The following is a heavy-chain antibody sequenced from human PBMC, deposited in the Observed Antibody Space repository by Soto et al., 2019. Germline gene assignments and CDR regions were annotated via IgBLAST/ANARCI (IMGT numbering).Heavy chain of an antibody. CDR1: GFIFSSHW. J-gene: IGHJ4*02. Sequence: GGSLRLSCGTSGFIFSSHWMTWVRQAPGKGLEWVADIKPDGSDKHYVDSVKGRFTISRDNAEHSLYLQMSSLRAGDSAVYYCARRYCSGGSCPAIGIGFDYWGQGTLVTVSS. CDR2: IKPDGSDK. CDR3: ARRYCSGGSCPAIGIGFDY. V-gene: IGHV3-7*01. D-gene: IGHD2-15*01.